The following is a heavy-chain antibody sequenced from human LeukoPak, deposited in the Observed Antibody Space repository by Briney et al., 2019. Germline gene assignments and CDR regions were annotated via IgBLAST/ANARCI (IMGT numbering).Heavy chain of an antibody. Sequence: GGSLRLSCPASGFTFSSYGMSWVRQAPGKGLEWVSAISGSGGSTYYADSVKGRFTISRDNSKNTLYLQMNSLRAEDTAVYYCAKDASSWYFGIDYWGQGTLVTVSS. CDR1: GFTFSSYG. D-gene: IGHD6-13*01. V-gene: IGHV3-23*01. CDR3: AKDASSWYFGIDY. J-gene: IGHJ4*02. CDR2: ISGSGGST.